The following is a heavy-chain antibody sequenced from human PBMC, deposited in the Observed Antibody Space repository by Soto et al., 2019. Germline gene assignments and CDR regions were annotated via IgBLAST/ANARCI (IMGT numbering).Heavy chain of an antibody. CDR2: IYYSGST. Sequence: SETLSLTCTVSGGSISSGDYYWSWIRQPPGKGLEWIGYIYYSGSTYYNPSLKSRVTISVDTSKNQFSLKLSSVTAADPAVYYCARDQGSSSWQPWTPYYYGMDVWGQGTTVTVSS. D-gene: IGHD6-13*01. V-gene: IGHV4-30-4*01. CDR3: ARDQGSSSWQPWTPYYYGMDV. J-gene: IGHJ6*02. CDR1: GGSISSGDYY.